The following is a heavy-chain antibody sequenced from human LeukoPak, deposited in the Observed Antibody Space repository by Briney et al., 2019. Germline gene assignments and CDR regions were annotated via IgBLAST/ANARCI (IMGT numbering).Heavy chain of an antibody. CDR1: GFAFSSYS. J-gene: IGHJ4*02. CDR3: ARASSSSGYYFDY. V-gene: IGHV3-21*01. Sequence: PGGSPRLSCAASGFAFSSYSMNWVRQAPGKGLEWVSSISSSSSYIYYADSVKGRFTISRVNAKNSLYLQMNSLRAEDTAVYYCARASSSSGYYFDYWGQGTLVTVSS. CDR2: ISSSSSYI. D-gene: IGHD6-6*01.